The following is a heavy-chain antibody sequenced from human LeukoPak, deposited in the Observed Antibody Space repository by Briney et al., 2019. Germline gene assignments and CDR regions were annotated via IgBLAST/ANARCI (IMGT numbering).Heavy chain of an antibody. J-gene: IGHJ5*02. CDR1: GGSFSGYF. CDR2: IYRSGSS. V-gene: IGHV4-4*07. Sequence: SETLSLTCAVYGGSFSGYFWSWIRQPPGKGLEWIGRIYRSGSSNYNPSLKSRVTMSVDTSKNQFSLNLTSVTAADTAVYYCARERGVAMADCSGGSCYRSLDPWGQGTLVTVSS. CDR3: ARERGVAMADCSGGSCYRSLDP. D-gene: IGHD2-15*01.